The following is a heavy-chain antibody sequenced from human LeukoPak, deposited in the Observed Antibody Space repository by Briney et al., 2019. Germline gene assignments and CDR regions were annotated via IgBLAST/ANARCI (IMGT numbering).Heavy chain of an antibody. V-gene: IGHV6-1*01. J-gene: IGHJ4*02. Sequence: SQTLSLTCALSGDSVPSKSSAWTWIRQSPSRGLEWLGRTYYRSKWNNHYAVSVKSRITINADTSKNQFSLQLNSVTPEDTAVYSCARKSADLDYWGRGILVTVSS. CDR1: GDSVPSKSSA. CDR3: ARKSADLDY. CDR2: TYYRSKWNN.